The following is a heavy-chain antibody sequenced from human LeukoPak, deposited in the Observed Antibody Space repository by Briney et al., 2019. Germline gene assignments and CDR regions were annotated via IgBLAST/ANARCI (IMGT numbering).Heavy chain of an antibody. V-gene: IGHV3-48*04. CDR1: GFSFSNYG. CDR3: ARGGAARPDY. CDR2: ISSTSTTI. J-gene: IGHJ4*02. Sequence: PGGSLRLSCAASGFSFSNYGMNWVRQAPGKGLEWVSYISSTSTTINYADSVRGRFTISRDNAKRSLYLQMSRLRVEDRAVYYCARGGAARPDYWGQGTLVTVSS. D-gene: IGHD6-6*01.